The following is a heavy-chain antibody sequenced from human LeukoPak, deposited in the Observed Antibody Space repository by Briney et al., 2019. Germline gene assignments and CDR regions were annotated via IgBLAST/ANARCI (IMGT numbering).Heavy chain of an antibody. D-gene: IGHD4-23*01. Sequence: GGSLRLSCAASGFTFSSYWMNWVRQAPGKGLVWVSRIASDGSSTTYADSVKGRFSIPRDNAKNTLYLQMNSLRVEDTAVYYCARGRPHGNDYWGQGTLVTVSS. CDR2: IASDGSST. J-gene: IGHJ4*02. CDR1: GFTFSSYW. CDR3: ARGRPHGNDY. V-gene: IGHV3-74*01.